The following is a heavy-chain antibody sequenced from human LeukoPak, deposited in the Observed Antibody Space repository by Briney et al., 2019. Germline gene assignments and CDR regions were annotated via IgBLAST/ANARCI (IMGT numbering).Heavy chain of an antibody. CDR3: ARGQGGLSHYYDRGTYYFDY. V-gene: IGHV4-34*01. CDR1: GGSFSGYY. D-gene: IGHD3-22*01. Sequence: SETLSLTCAVYGGSFSGYYWSWIRQPPGKGLEWIGEINHSGSTNYNPSLKSRVTISVDTSKNQFSLKLSSVTAADTAVYYCARGQGGLSHYYDRGTYYFDYWGQGTLVTVSS. J-gene: IGHJ4*02. CDR2: INHSGST.